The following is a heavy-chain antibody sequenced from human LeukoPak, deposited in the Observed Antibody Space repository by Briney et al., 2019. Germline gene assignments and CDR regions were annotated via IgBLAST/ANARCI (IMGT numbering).Heavy chain of an antibody. J-gene: IGHJ4*02. V-gene: IGHV3-23*01. D-gene: IGHD3-22*01. CDR3: AKATYYYDSSGYWPLYYFDY. Sequence: GGSLRLSCAASGFTFSSYAMTWVRLAPGKGLEWVSGISGSGTSTYSADSVKGRFTISRDNSKNTLYLQMNSLRAEDTAVYYCAKATYYYDSSGYWPLYYFDYWGQGTLVTVSS. CDR1: GFTFSSYA. CDR2: ISGSGTST.